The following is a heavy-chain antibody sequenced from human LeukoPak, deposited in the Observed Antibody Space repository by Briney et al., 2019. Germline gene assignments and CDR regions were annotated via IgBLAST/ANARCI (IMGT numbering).Heavy chain of an antibody. Sequence: PGGSLRLSCAASGFTFSSYAMSWVRQAPGKGLERVSAINGSGGSTYYADSVKGRFTISRDNSKNTLYLQMNSLRAEDTAVYYCAKDRMAAVAAAGADDYWGQGTLVTVSS. CDR3: AKDRMAAVAAAGADDY. CDR1: GFTFSSYA. V-gene: IGHV3-23*01. D-gene: IGHD6-13*01. J-gene: IGHJ4*02. CDR2: INGSGGST.